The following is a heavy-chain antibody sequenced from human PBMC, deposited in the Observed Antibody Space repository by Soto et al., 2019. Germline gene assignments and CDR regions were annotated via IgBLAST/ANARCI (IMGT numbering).Heavy chain of an antibody. CDR3: VRMVGSTEHVY. D-gene: IGHD2-15*01. CDR1: GDTVSSNSAA. CDR2: TYYRSKWYS. V-gene: IGHV6-1*01. Sequence: SQTLSLTCAISGDTVSSNSAAGNGSMHSPSRGLGWLGRTYYRSKWYSEYAVSVKGRITINPDTSKNQLSLQLNSVTPEDTAVYYCVRMVGSTEHVYWGQGSVVTVSS. J-gene: IGHJ4*02.